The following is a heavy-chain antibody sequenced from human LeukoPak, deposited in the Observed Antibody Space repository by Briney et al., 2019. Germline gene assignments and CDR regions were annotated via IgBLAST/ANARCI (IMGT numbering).Heavy chain of an antibody. J-gene: IGHJ4*02. CDR3: ARGRGIGSIAARPPDY. CDR2: INPSGGST. D-gene: IGHD6-6*01. Sequence: ASVKVSCKASGYTFTSYYMHWVRQAPGQGLEWMGIINPSGGSTSYAQKFQGRVTMTRDMSTSTVYMELSSLRSEDTAVYYCARGRGIGSIAARPPDYWGQGALVTVSS. CDR1: GYTFTSYY. V-gene: IGHV1-46*01.